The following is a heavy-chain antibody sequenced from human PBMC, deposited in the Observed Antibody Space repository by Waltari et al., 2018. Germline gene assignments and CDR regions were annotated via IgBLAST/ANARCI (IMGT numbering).Heavy chain of an antibody. J-gene: IGHJ4*02. CDR2: IRYDGSNK. D-gene: IGHD6-19*01. V-gene: IGHV3-30*02. Sequence: QVQLVESGGGVVQPGGSLRLSCAASGFTFRSYGMHWVRQAPGKGLEWVAFIRYDGSNKYYADSVKGRFTISRDNSKNTLYLQMNSLRAEDTAVYYCAIPGYSSGWYWGQGTLVTVSS. CDR3: AIPGYSSGWY. CDR1: GFTFRSYG.